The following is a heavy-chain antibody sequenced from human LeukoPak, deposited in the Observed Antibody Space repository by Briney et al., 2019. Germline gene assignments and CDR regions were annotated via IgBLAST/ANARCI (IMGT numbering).Heavy chain of an antibody. CDR2: IYTSGST. Sequence: SETLSLTCTVSGGSISSYYWSWIRQPAGKGLEWIGRIYTSGSTNYNPSLKSRVTMSVDTSKNQFSLKLSSVTAADTAVYYCARESYYDSSGYTHDAFYIWGEGTMVTVSS. CDR3: ARESYYDSSGYTHDAFYI. J-gene: IGHJ3*02. V-gene: IGHV4-4*07. CDR1: GGSISSYY. D-gene: IGHD3-22*01.